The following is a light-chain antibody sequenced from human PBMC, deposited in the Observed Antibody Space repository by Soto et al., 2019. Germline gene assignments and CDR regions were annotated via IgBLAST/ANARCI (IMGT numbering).Light chain of an antibody. CDR2: AAS. CDR3: QQYGSSLTWT. V-gene: IGKV3-20*01. Sequence: EVVLTQSPGTVSLSPGERATLSCRASQSVTSNYLAWYQQKPGQAPRLLIYAASSGATGIPDRFSGSGSGTDFSLTISRLEPEDFAVYYCQQYGSSLTWTFGQGTKVEIK. J-gene: IGKJ1*01. CDR1: QSVTSNY.